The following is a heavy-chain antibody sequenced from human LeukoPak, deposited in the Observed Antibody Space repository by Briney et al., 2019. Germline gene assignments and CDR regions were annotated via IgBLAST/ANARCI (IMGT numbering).Heavy chain of an antibody. CDR2: INPSGGST. CDR3: ARVSWYPAGYFDY. D-gene: IGHD6-13*01. CDR1: GYTFTSFY. V-gene: IGHV1-46*01. J-gene: IGHJ4*02. Sequence: GSVKVSCKASGYTFTSFYMRWVRQAPGQGLEGMGIINPSGGSTSYAQKFQGRVTMTRDTSTSTAYMELSSLRSEDTAVYYCARVSWYPAGYFDYWGQGTLVTVSS.